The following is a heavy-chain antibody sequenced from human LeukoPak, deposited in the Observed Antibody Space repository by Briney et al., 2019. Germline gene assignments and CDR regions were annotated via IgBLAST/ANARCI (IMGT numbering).Heavy chain of an antibody. Sequence: SETLSLTCVVYAGSFSGYYWSWIRQPPGKGLEWIGEINHSGSTNYNPSLKSRVTISVDTSRNQFSLQLSPVTAADTAVYYCARGVVLDCSSTSCYFGEVVWLDLWGQGTLVTVSS. J-gene: IGHJ5*02. CDR2: INHSGST. CDR1: AGSFSGYY. V-gene: IGHV4-34*01. D-gene: IGHD2-2*01. CDR3: ARGVVLDCSSTSCYFGEVVWLDL.